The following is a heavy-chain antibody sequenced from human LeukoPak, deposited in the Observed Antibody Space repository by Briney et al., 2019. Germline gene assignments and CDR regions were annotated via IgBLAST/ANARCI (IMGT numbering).Heavy chain of an antibody. CDR3: ARGLRRGNWFDP. Sequence: ASVKVSCKASGFTFTSYDINWVRQATGQGLEWMGWMNPNSGNTGYAQKFQGRVTMTRNTSISTAYMELSSLRSEDTAVYYCARGLRRGNWFDPWGQGTLVTVSS. J-gene: IGHJ5*02. V-gene: IGHV1-8*01. D-gene: IGHD3-16*01. CDR2: MNPNSGNT. CDR1: GFTFTSYD.